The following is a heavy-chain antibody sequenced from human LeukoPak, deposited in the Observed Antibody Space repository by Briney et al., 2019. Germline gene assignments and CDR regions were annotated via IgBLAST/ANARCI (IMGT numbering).Heavy chain of an antibody. Sequence: PSETLSLTCTVSGGSISSYYWSWLRQPPGKGLEWIGYIYYSGSTNYNPSLKSRVTISVDTSKNQFSLKLSSVTAADTAVYYCARVLWFGEFYGMDVWGQGTTVTVSS. D-gene: IGHD3-10*01. CDR2: IYYSGST. V-gene: IGHV4-59*01. CDR3: ARVLWFGEFYGMDV. CDR1: GGSISSYY. J-gene: IGHJ6*02.